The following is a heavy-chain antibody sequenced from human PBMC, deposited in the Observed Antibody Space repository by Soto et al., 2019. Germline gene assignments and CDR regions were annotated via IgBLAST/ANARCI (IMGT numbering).Heavy chain of an antibody. Sequence: GASVKVSCKASGYTFTSYDINWVRQATGQGLEWMGWMNPNSGNTGYAQKFQGRVTMTRNTSISTAYMELSSLRSEDTAVYYCARAVTTYYYYYMDVWGKGTTVTVSS. D-gene: IGHD4-17*01. V-gene: IGHV1-8*01. CDR3: ARAVTTYYYYYMDV. CDR1: GYTFTSYD. J-gene: IGHJ6*03. CDR2: MNPNSGNT.